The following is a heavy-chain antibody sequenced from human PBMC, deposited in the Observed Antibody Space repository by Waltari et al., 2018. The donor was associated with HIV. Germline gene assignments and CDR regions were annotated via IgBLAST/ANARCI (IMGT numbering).Heavy chain of an antibody. V-gene: IGHV4-34*01. D-gene: IGHD4-17*01. CDR1: GASFSGYY. J-gene: IGHJ6*02. CDR3: ARGLGGDYVGYFYYGMDV. CDR2: INHSGDS. Sequence: QVQLQQWGTGLLKPSETLSLTCAVYGASFSGYYWTWIRQPPGKGLEWLGEINHSGDSNHTPSLKDRVRISVDTSKKQFSLKLSSVTAADTAVYYCARGLGGDYVGYFYYGMDVWGQGTTVTVSS.